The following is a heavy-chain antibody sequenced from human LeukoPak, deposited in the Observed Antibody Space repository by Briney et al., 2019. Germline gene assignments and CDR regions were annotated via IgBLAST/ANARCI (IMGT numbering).Heavy chain of an antibody. CDR3: AKDKGGSYYPAYFDY. D-gene: IGHD1-26*01. CDR1: GFTFSSYA. Sequence: GGSLRLSCAASGFTFSSYAMSWVRQAPGKGLEWVLAISGSGGSTYNADSVKGRFTISRDNSKNTLYLRMNSLRAEDTAVYYCAKDKGGSYYPAYFDYWGQGTLVTVSS. J-gene: IGHJ4*02. CDR2: ISGSGGST. V-gene: IGHV3-23*01.